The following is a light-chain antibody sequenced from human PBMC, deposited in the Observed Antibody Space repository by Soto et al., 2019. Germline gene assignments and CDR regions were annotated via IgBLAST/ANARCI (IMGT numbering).Light chain of an antibody. CDR3: QQSYSTPQT. V-gene: IGKV1-39*01. J-gene: IGKJ1*01. CDR1: QSISSY. CDR2: AAS. Sequence: DLQMTQSPSSLSPSVGDRVTITCRASQSISSYLNWYQQKPGKAPKLLIYAASSLQSGVPSRFSGSGSGTDFTLTISSLQPEDFATYYCQQSYSTPQTFGQGTKVEIK.